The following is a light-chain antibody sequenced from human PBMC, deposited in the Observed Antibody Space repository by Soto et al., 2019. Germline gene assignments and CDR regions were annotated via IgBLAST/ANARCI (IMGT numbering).Light chain of an antibody. J-gene: IGLJ1*01. CDR2: EVI. CDR3: SSYTATNTYV. V-gene: IGLV2-14*01. CDR1: SSDVGAYDY. Sequence: QSALTQPASVSGSPGQSITISCTGTSSDVGAYDYVSWYQQHPGKAPKLMIYEVINRFSGVSYRFSGSKSGNTAVLTISGLQAEDEADYYCSSYTATNTYVFGTGTKVTVL.